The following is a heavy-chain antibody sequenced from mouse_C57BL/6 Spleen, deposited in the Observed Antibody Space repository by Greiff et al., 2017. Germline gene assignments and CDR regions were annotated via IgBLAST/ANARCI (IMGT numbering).Heavy chain of an antibody. D-gene: IGHD2-5*01. V-gene: IGHV1-81*01. CDR3: ARTGDYSNRDY. CDR1: GYTFTSYG. CDR2: IYPRSGNT. Sequence: VKLMESGAELARPGASVKLSCKASGYTFTSYGISWVKQRTGQGLEWIGEIYPRSGNTYYNEKFKGKATLTADKSSSTAYMELRSLTSEDSAVYFWARTGDYSNRDYWGKGTTLTVSS. J-gene: IGHJ2*01.